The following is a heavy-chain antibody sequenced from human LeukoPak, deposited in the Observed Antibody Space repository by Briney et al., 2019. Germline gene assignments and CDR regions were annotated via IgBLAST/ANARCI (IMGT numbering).Heavy chain of an antibody. J-gene: IGHJ3*02. CDR1: GGTFSSYA. CDR2: IIPIFGTA. D-gene: IGHD1-26*01. Sequence: SVKVSCKASGGTFSSYAISWVLQAPGQGLEWMGRIIPIFGTANYAQKFQGRVTITTDESTSTAYMELSSLRSEDTAVYYCARLSWEPLHAFDIWGQGTMVTVSS. CDR3: ARLSWEPLHAFDI. V-gene: IGHV1-69*05.